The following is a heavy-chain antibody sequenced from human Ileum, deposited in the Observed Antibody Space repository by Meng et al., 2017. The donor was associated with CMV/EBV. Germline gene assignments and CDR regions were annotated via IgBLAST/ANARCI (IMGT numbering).Heavy chain of an antibody. J-gene: IGHJ5*02. CDR2: LHRSGDT. Sequence: ESVSSGPYYWTWIRQPPGKGLEWIGYLHRSGDTNYNPSLKSRVTMSRDRSKNQFSLRLRSVTAADTAVYFCARLLRGYDSVGWFDPWGQGTLVTVSS. CDR1: ESVSSGPYY. D-gene: IGHD3-16*01. V-gene: IGHV4-61*07. CDR3: ARLLRGYDSVGWFDP.